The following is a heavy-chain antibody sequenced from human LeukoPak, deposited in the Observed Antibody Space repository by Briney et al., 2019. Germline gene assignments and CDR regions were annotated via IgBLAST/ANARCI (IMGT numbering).Heavy chain of an antibody. J-gene: IGHJ6*02. CDR1: GFTVSSNY. V-gene: IGHV3-53*01. CDR2: IYSGGST. Sequence: PGGSLRLSCAASGFTVSSNYMSWVRQAPGKRLEWVSVIYSGGSTYYADSVKGRFTISRDNSKNTLYLQMNSLRAEDTAVYYCARDTGYCSGGSCYSDPPYYYYGMDVWGQGTTVTVSS. D-gene: IGHD2-15*01. CDR3: ARDTGYCSGGSCYSDPPYYYYGMDV.